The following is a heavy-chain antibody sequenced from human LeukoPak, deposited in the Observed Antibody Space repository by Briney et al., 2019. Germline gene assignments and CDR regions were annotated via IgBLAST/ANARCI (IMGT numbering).Heavy chain of an antibody. D-gene: IGHD2-21*02. Sequence: SETLSLTCFVSGGSISGSHWSWIRQPPGKGLEWIGYIHYTGSTDYNPSLRSRVTLSIDMSKNQFSLRLSSMTAADTAVYYCARPGGACSWVLCYYARAVGAQGTTVPVS. CDR3: ARPGGACSWVLCYYARAV. CDR2: IHYTGST. J-gene: IGHJ6*02. V-gene: IGHV4-59*01. CDR1: GGSISGSH.